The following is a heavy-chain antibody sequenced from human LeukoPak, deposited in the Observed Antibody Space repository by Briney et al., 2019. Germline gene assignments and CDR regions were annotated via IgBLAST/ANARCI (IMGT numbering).Heavy chain of an antibody. Sequence: SETLSLTCAVYGGSFGEHYWSWIRQPPGKGLEWIGEVNHSGRTNYNPSLKSRVTISADRSQNQFSLKLSSVAAADTAVYYCARGLGLRVMTTVTTFDYWGQGTLVTVSS. D-gene: IGHD4-17*01. CDR1: GGSFGEHY. V-gene: IGHV4-34*01. CDR3: ARGLGLRVMTTVTTFDY. CDR2: VNHSGRT. J-gene: IGHJ4*02.